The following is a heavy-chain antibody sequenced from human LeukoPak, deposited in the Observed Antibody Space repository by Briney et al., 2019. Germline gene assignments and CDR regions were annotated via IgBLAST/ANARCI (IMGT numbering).Heavy chain of an antibody. Sequence: PGGSLRLSCAASGFTFSSYGMHWVRQTPGKGLEWVAFIRYDGTNKYYADSVKGRFTISRDNSKNTLYLQMNSLRAEDTAVYYCAKDPKAYGRDAFDIWGQGTMVTVSS. D-gene: IGHD4-17*01. CDR1: GFTFSSYG. CDR3: AKDPKAYGRDAFDI. V-gene: IGHV3-30*02. J-gene: IGHJ3*02. CDR2: IRYDGTNK.